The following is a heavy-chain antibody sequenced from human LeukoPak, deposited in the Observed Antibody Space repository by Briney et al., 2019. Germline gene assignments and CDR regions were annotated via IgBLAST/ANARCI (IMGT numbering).Heavy chain of an antibody. J-gene: IGHJ6*03. CDR1: GDSISTGSYY. V-gene: IGHV4-61*01. Sequence: SQTLSLTCTVSGDSISTGSYYWSWIRQPPGKGLEWIGYIYYSGSTNYNPSLKGRVIISVDTSKNQFSLKLSSVTAADTAVYYCARALVPYYYYMDVWGKGTTVTVSS. D-gene: IGHD3-10*01. CDR3: ARALVPYYYYMDV. CDR2: IYYSGST.